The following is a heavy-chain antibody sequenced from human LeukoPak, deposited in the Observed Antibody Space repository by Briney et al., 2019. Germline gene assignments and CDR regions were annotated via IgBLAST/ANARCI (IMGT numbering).Heavy chain of an antibody. Sequence: GGSLRLSCAASGFTFDIYSMYWVRQAPGKGLEWISYISSSSSTTYYAESVKGRFTISRDNAKNSLYLQTNSLRAEDTAVYYCARPLTNNWYPGFDYWGQGILVTVSS. CDR2: ISSSSSTT. D-gene: IGHD1-1*01. J-gene: IGHJ4*02. V-gene: IGHV3-48*01. CDR1: GFTFDIYS. CDR3: ARPLTNNWYPGFDY.